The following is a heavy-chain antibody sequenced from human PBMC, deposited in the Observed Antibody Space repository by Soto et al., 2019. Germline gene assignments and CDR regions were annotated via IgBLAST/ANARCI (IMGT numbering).Heavy chain of an antibody. CDR2: ISGTTRTI. J-gene: IGHJ6*02. Sequence: PGGSLRLSCVTSGFTFSDHAMTWVRQAPGKGLEWVSAISGTTRTIFYLDSVKGRFTTSRDTAKRTLYLHMRSLRVEDTAVYYCSRQPSFSRCGRDCYSSGMDFWGQGTAVTVSS. D-gene: IGHD2-21*01. CDR1: GFTFSDHA. V-gene: IGHV3-23*01. CDR3: SRQPSFSRCGRDCYSSGMDF.